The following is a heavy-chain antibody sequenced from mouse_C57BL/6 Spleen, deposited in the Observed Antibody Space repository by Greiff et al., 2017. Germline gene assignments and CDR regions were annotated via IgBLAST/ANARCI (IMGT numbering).Heavy chain of an antibody. V-gene: IGHV1-61*01. CDR2: IYPSDSET. J-gene: IGHJ3*01. D-gene: IGHD2-3*01. Sequence: QVQLQPPGAELVRPGSSVKLSCTASGYTFTSYWMAWVKQRPGQGLAWIGNIYPSDSETHYNQTFKDKATLTVDKSSSTADMQLSSLTSDDYAVYYWARGGFYDGDYEAYGGQGTLGTVSA. CDR3: ARGGFYDGDYEAY. CDR1: GYTFTSYW.